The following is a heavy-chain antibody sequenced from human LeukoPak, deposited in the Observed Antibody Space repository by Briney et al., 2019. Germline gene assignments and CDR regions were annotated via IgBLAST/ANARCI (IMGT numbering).Heavy chain of an antibody. CDR1: GGSFSGYY. Sequence: SETLSLTCAVYGGSFSGYYWSWIRQPPGKGLEWIGEINHSGSTNYNPSLKSRVTISVDTSKNQFSLKLSSVTAADTAVYYCARDRWYDSSGTSAEAFDYWGQGTLVTVSS. CDR3: ARDRWYDSSGTSAEAFDY. V-gene: IGHV4-34*01. J-gene: IGHJ4*02. D-gene: IGHD3-22*01. CDR2: INHSGST.